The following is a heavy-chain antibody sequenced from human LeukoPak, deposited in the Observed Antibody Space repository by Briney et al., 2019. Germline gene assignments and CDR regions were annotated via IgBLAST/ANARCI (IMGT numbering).Heavy chain of an antibody. D-gene: IGHD3-3*01. CDR1: GYTFTGYY. CDR2: INPSGGST. J-gene: IGHJ6*02. V-gene: IGHV1-46*01. Sequence: ASVKVSCKASGYTFTGYYMHWVRQAPGQGLEWMGIINPSGGSTSYAQKFQGRVTMTRDTSTSTVYMELSSLRSEDTAVYYCAREITIFGVVGCMDVWGQGTTVTVSS. CDR3: AREITIFGVVGCMDV.